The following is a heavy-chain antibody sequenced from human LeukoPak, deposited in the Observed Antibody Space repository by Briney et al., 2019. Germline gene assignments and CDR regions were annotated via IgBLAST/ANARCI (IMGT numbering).Heavy chain of an antibody. D-gene: IGHD3-22*01. CDR3: ARVRSSGFDY. J-gene: IGHJ4*02. CDR1: GGSISSGGYY. V-gene: IGHV4-31*03. CDR2: IYYSRST. Sequence: SETLSLTCTVSGGSISSGGYYWSWIRQHPGKGLEWIGYIYYSRSTYYNPSLKSRVTISVDTSKNQFSLKLSSVTAADTAVYYCARVRSSGFDYWGQGTLVTVSS.